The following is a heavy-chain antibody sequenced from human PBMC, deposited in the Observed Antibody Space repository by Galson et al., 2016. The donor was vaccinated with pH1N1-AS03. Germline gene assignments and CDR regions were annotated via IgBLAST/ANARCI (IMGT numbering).Heavy chain of an antibody. Sequence: SVKVSCKASGYTFTGYYMHWVRQAPGQGLGWMGWINPNSGGTTYAQKLQGRVTMTRDTSISTAYMELTRLKSNDTAVYFCARVVLGTSGHHSWGQGTLVTVSS. V-gene: IGHV1-2*02. J-gene: IGHJ4*02. CDR3: ARVVLGTSGHHS. D-gene: IGHD2-2*01. CDR2: INPNSGGT. CDR1: GYTFTGYY.